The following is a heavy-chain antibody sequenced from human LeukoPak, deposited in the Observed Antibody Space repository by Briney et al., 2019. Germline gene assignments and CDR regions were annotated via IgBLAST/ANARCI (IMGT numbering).Heavy chain of an antibody. V-gene: IGHV1-69*04. CDR3: ARGPYDGTFYFAS. Sequence: SVKVSCKISGGTFGSYGISWVRQAPGQGLEWMGRTIPIRGMTNYAQKFQGRVTITADTSTSTAYMELSSLTSEDTAVYFCARGPYDGTFYFASWGQGTLVIVSS. CDR1: GGTFGSYG. D-gene: IGHD3-16*01. J-gene: IGHJ4*02. CDR2: TIPIRGMT.